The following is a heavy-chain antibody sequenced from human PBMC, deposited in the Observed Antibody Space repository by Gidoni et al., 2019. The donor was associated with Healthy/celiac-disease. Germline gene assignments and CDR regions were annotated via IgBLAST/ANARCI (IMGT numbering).Heavy chain of an antibody. Sequence: QVQLQESGPGLVKPSETLSLTCTVSGGSISSYYWSWIRQPPGKGLEWIGYIYYSGSTNYNPSLKSRVTISVDTSKNQFYLKLSSVTAADTAVYYCARSTLWFGESYFDYWGQGTLVTVSS. D-gene: IGHD3-10*01. J-gene: IGHJ4*02. CDR2: IYYSGST. V-gene: IGHV4-59*01. CDR1: GGSISSYY. CDR3: ARSTLWFGESYFDY.